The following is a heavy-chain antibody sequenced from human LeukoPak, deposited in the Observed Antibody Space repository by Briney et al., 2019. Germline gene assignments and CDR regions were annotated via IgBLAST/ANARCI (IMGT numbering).Heavy chain of an antibody. CDR1: GYTFTTDE. CDR3: EEIGSGWAGDLGY. CDR2: SSAYNGNT. V-gene: IGHV1-18*01. J-gene: IGHJ4*02. D-gene: IGHD6-19*01. Sequence: ASVKVSCKASGYTFTTDEINWVRQAPGQGLEWMGWSSAYNGNTNYAQRLQGRVTMTTDTSTSTAYMALRNLSSDDTAVSYCEEIGSGWAGDLGYWGQGTLVTVSS.